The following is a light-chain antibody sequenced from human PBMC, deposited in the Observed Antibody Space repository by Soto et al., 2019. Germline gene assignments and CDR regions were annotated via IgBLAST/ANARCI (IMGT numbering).Light chain of an antibody. J-gene: IGKJ2*01. CDR2: LGS. CDR1: QSLRHINGYNY. V-gene: IGKV2-28*01. CDR3: MQALQTPRT. Sequence: DIVMTQSPLSLPVTPGEPASIACRSSQSLRHINGYNYLDWYLQKPGQSPQLLIYLGSNRASGVPSRFRGSGSCSDFTLNISRVEAEDVGVYYCMQALQTPRTFGQGPTLEIK.